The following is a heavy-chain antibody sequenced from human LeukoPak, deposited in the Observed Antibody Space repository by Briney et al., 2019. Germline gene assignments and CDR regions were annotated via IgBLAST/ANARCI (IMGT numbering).Heavy chain of an antibody. CDR2: IYPGDSDT. CDR3: ARRVALGAFDI. CDR1: GYRFTNYW. V-gene: IGHV5-51*01. Sequence: GESLKISCKGSGYRFTNYWIGWVRQMPGKGLEFMGIIYPGDSDTRYSPSFQGQVTISADKSISTAYLQWSSLKASDTAMYYCARRVALGAFDIWGQGTMVTVSS. D-gene: IGHD3-3*01. J-gene: IGHJ3*02.